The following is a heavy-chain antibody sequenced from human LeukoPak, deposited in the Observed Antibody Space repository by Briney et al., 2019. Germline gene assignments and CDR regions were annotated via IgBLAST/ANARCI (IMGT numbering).Heavy chain of an antibody. J-gene: IGHJ4*02. CDR3: ARGGSASDY. CDR1: GGSISSYY. CDR2: IYYSGST. D-gene: IGHD2-15*01. Sequence: SETLSLTCTVSGGSISSYYWSWIRQPPGKGLEWIGYIYYSGSTNYNPSLKSRVTISVDTSKNQFSLKLSSVTAADTAVYYCARGGSASDYWGQGTLVTVSS. V-gene: IGHV4-59*01.